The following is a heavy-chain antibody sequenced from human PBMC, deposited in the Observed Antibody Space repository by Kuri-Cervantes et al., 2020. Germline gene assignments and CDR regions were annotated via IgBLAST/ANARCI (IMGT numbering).Heavy chain of an antibody. CDR1: GGSISSYY. CDR2: ISNTGST. J-gene: IGHJ3*02. V-gene: IGHV4-59*12. D-gene: IGHD3-10*01. CDR3: ARGHELLWFGEPIWGDAFDI. Sequence: GSLRLSCTVSGGSISSYYWSWIRQPPGKGLEWIGYISNTGSTDYNPSLKSRVTISVDTSKNQFSLKLSSVTAADTAVYYCARGHELLWFGEPIWGDAFDIWGQGTMVTVSS.